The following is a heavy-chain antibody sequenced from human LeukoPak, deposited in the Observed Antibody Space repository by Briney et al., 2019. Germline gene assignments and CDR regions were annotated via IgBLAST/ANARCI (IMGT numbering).Heavy chain of an antibody. CDR3: ATDPCRLCLDTTLDRWFDP. Sequence: PSETLSLTCTVSGGSISSSSYYWGWIRQPPGKGLEWIGSIYYSGSTYYNPSLKSRVTISVDTSKNQSSLKLSSVTAADTAVYYCATDPCRLCLDTTLDRWFDPWGQGTLVTVSS. CDR2: IYYSGST. J-gene: IGHJ5*02. V-gene: IGHV4-39*07. CDR1: GGSISSSSYY. D-gene: IGHD5-18*01.